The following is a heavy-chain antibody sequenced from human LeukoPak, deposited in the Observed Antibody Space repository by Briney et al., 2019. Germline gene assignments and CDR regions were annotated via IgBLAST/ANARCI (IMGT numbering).Heavy chain of an antibody. CDR3: ERGGGGVDY. Sequence: GGSLRLSCAASGFTFSSYEMNWVRQAPGKGLEWVATIGNTETFYADSVTGRFTISRDNAENSLYLQMNSLRAEDSAVYYCERGGGGVDYWGQGTLVTVSS. J-gene: IGHJ4*02. D-gene: IGHD3-16*01. CDR1: GFTFSSYE. CDR2: IGNTET. V-gene: IGHV3-69-1*01.